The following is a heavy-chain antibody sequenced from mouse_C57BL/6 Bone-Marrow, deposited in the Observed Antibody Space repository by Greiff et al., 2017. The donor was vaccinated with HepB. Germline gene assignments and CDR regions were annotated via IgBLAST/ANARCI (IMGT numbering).Heavy chain of an antibody. D-gene: IGHD2-2*01. CDR3: ARGYGYDEGYYFDY. J-gene: IGHJ2*01. CDR1: GYTFTSYW. CDR2: IDPSDSYT. V-gene: IGHV1-50*01. Sequence: QVQLQQPGAELMKPGASVKLSCKASGYTFTSYWMQWVKQRPGQGLEWIGEIDPSDSYTNYNQKFKGKATLTVDTSSSTAYMQLSSLTSEDSAVYYCARGYGYDEGYYFDYWGQGTTLTVSS.